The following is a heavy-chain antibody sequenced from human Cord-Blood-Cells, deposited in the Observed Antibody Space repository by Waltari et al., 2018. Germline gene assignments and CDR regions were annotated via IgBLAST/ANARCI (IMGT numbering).Heavy chain of an antibody. Sequence: QVQLQQWGAGLLKPSETLSLTCAVHGGSFSGYYWCWIRQPPGKGLEWIGEINHSGSTNYNPSLKSRVTISVDTSKNQFSLKLSSVTAADTAVYYCAALHIVATTTLDYWGQGTLVTVSS. CDR3: AALHIVATTTLDY. J-gene: IGHJ4*02. V-gene: IGHV4-34*01. CDR1: GGSFSGYY. D-gene: IGHD5-12*01. CDR2: INHSGST.